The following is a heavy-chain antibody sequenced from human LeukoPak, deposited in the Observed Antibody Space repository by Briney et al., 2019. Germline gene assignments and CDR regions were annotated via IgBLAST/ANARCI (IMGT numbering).Heavy chain of an antibody. CDR2: LSFDGSNI. D-gene: IGHD3-3*01. Sequence: GGSLRLSCAGSGFIFSTYAVHGVRQAPGKGLEGVAVLSFDGSNIYYADSVKGRFTISRDNSKNTLYLQMNSLRADDTAVYYCARGGHITIFGVLIDYWGQGTLVTVSS. V-gene: IGHV3-30*04. CDR3: ARGGHITIFGVLIDY. J-gene: IGHJ4*02. CDR1: GFIFSTYA.